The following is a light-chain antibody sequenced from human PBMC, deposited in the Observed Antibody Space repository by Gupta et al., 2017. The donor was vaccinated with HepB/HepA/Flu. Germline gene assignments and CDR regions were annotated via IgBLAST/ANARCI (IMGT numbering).Light chain of an antibody. CDR1: QGIGRW. CDR3: QQEDSFPIT. J-gene: IGKJ5*01. V-gene: IGKV1-12*01. CDR2: AAS. Sequence: DIQMTQSPSSVSASVGDRVTITCRASQGIGRWLAWYQQKPGKAPKVLIYAASTLKSGVPSRFSGSGSGTEFTLTISSLQPEDFANYYCQQEDSFPITFGQGTLLDIK.